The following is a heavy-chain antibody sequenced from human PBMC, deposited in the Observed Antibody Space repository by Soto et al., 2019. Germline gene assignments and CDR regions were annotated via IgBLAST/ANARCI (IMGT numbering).Heavy chain of an antibody. J-gene: IGHJ4*02. D-gene: IGHD6-19*01. CDR3: ARPPVVGTAFFDY. V-gene: IGHV1-18*01. CDR1: GYTFTSYG. CDR2: ISAYNGNT. Sequence: QVQLVQSGAEVKKPGASVKVSCKASGYTFTSYGISWVRQAPGQGLEWMGWISAYNGNTNYAQKLQGRVTMTTDTXTITAHMELRSLSSDDTAVYSCARPPVVGTAFFDYWGQGTLVTVSS.